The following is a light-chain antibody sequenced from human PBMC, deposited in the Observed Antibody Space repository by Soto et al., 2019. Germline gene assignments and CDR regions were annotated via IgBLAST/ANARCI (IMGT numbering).Light chain of an antibody. Sequence: EIVLTQSPGTLSLSPGERATLSCRASQSVSSSYLAWYQQKPGQAPRLLIYGASSRATGIPDRFSGSGSGTDFTLTISRLRPVDVAVDYCEQYGSSPRTFGQGTKVEIK. V-gene: IGKV3-20*01. CDR1: QSVSSSY. CDR3: EQYGSSPRT. J-gene: IGKJ1*01. CDR2: GAS.